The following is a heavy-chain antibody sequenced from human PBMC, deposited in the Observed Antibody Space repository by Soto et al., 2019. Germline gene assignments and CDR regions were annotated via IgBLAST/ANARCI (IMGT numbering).Heavy chain of an antibody. V-gene: IGHV3-48*04. CDR3: ARDPEGINDFDY. CDR1: GFTFSNYG. J-gene: IGHJ4*02. CDR2: INSAGETK. Sequence: PGGSLRLSCAAPGFTFSNYGMNWARQAPGRGLEWVTHINSAGETKSYSDSVKGRFTISRDDAKNSLYLQMNSLRADDTAIYYCARDPEGINDFDYWGQGTLVTVSS. D-gene: IGHD2-21*01.